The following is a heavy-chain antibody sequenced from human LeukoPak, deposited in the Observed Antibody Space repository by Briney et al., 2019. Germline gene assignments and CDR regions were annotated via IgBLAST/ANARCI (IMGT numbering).Heavy chain of an antibody. V-gene: IGHV4-4*07. J-gene: IGHJ5*02. CDR3: ARVGGYCSSTSCYNWFDP. CDR2: IYTSGST. D-gene: IGHD2-2*01. CDR1: GGSISSYY. Sequence: SETLSLTCTVSGGSISSYYWSWIRQPAGKGLEWIGRIYTSGSTNYNLSLKSRVTISVDKSKNQFSLKLSSVTAADTAVYYCARVGGYCSSTSCYNWFDPWGQGTLVTVSS.